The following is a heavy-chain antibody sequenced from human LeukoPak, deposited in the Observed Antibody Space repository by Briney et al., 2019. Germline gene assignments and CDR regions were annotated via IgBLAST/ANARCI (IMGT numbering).Heavy chain of an antibody. J-gene: IGHJ5*02. CDR2: IYYSGST. CDR3: ARQGYYDSSGHIANWFDP. Sequence: PSETLSLTCTVSGGSISSSSYYWGWIRQPPGKGLEWIGSIYYSGSTYYNPSLKSRVTISVDTSKNQFSLKLSSVTAADTAVYYCARQGYYDSSGHIANWFDPWGQGTLVTVSS. V-gene: IGHV4-39*01. D-gene: IGHD3-22*01. CDR1: GGSISSSSYY.